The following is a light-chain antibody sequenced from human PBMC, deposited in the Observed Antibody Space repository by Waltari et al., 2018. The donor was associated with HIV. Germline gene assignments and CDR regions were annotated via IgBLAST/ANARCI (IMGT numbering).Light chain of an antibody. J-gene: IGLJ3*02. CDR1: TSDAGDDTY. V-gene: IGLV2-8*01. CDR3: SSYAGSSTWV. Sequence: QSALPHPPSASGSPGPSVTISCTGITSDAGDDTYVSWSQQTPGKAPKFIIYEVNKRPSGVPDRFSGSKSGNTASLTVSGLQADDEADYYCSSYAGSSTWVFGGGTKLTVL. CDR2: EVN.